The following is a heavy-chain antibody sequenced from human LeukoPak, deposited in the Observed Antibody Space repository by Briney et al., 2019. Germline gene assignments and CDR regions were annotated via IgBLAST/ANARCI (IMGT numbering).Heavy chain of an antibody. J-gene: IGHJ4*02. CDR3: ARDPSVIAVAGPVDY. Sequence: GGSLRLSCTASGFTFGDYAMSWVRQAPGKGLEWVSSISSSSSYIYYADSVKGRFTISRDNAKNSLYLQMNSLRAEDTAVYYCARDPSVIAVAGPVDYWGQGTLVTVSS. D-gene: IGHD6-19*01. V-gene: IGHV3-21*01. CDR2: ISSSSSYI. CDR1: GFTFGDYA.